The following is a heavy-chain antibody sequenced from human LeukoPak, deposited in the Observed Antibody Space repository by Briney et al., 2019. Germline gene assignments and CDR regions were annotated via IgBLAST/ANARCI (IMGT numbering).Heavy chain of an antibody. CDR1: EYSVSTNW. V-gene: IGHV5-51*01. CDR3: ARYNAGSLDF. J-gene: IGHJ4*02. D-gene: IGHD3-10*01. Sequence: GESLKISCKSYEYSVSTNWIGWVRQMPGKGLEWMGLIYPGDSQSKYSPSFQGHVTFSADTSRNTAYLQWNSLKASDTAMYYCARYNAGSLDFWGQGTMIYVSS. CDR2: IYPGDSQS.